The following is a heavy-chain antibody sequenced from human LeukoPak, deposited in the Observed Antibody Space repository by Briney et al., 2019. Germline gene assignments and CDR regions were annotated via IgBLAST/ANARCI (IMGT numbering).Heavy chain of an antibody. CDR3: ARTGVDTAMVDAFDI. Sequence: SVKVSCKASGGTFSSYAISWVRQAPGQGLEWMGRIIPILGIANYAQKFQGRVTITADKSTSTAYMELSSLRSEDTAVYYCARTGVDTAMVDAFDIWGQGTMVTVSS. CDR2: IIPILGIA. J-gene: IGHJ3*02. CDR1: GGTFSSYA. D-gene: IGHD5-18*01. V-gene: IGHV1-69*04.